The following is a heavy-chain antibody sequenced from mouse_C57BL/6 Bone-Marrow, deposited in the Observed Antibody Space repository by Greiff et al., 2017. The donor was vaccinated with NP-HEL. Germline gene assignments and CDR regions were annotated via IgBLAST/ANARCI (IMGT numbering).Heavy chain of an antibody. J-gene: IGHJ1*03. Sequence: QVTLKESGAELVRPGTSVKVSCKASGYAFTNYLIEWVKQRPGQGLEWIGVINPGSGGTNYNEKFKGKATLTADKSSSTAYMQLSSLTSEDSAVYFCARSGYFDVWGTGTTVTVSS. V-gene: IGHV1-54*01. CDR3: ARSGYFDV. CDR2: INPGSGGT. CDR1: GYAFTNYL.